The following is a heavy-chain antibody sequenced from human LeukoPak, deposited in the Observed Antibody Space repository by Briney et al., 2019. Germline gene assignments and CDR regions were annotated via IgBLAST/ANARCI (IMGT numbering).Heavy chain of an antibody. CDR3: ARGRLYCTNGVCNNWFDP. Sequence: EASVKVSCKAFGYTFTGYYMHWVRQAPGQGLEWMGWINPNSGGTNYAQKFQGRVTMTRDTSISTAYMELSRLRSDDTAVYYCARGRLYCTNGVCNNWFDPWGQGTLVTVSS. J-gene: IGHJ5*02. D-gene: IGHD2-8*01. V-gene: IGHV1-2*02. CDR2: INPNSGGT. CDR1: GYTFTGYY.